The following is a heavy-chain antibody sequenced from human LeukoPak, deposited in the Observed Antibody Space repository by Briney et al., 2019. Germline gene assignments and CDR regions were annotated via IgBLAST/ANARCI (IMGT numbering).Heavy chain of an antibody. CDR1: GFTFSDYY. D-gene: IGHD2-21*02. V-gene: IGHV3-11*04. CDR2: ISSSGSTI. CDR3: AREYRLVVVTAGGVDY. J-gene: IGHJ4*02. Sequence: PGGSLRLSCAASGFTFSDYYMSWIRQAPGKGLEGVSYISSSGSTILYTDSVKGRFTISRDNAKNSLYLQMNSLRAEDTALYYCAREYRLVVVTAGGVDYWGQGTLVTVSS.